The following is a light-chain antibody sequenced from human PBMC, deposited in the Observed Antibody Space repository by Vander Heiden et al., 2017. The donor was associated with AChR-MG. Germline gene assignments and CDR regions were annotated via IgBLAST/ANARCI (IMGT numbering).Light chain of an antibody. J-gene: IGKJ1*01. CDR2: AAS. CDR1: QNINTW. Sequence: DIPLTQSPSTLSASVGDRVTITCRASQNINTWLAWYQQKPGKAPKLLIYAASSLDSGVPSRFSGSGSGTEFTLTISSLQPDDFATYYCQQYNSYSGTFGQGTKVEVK. CDR3: QQYNSYSGT. V-gene: IGKV1-5*01.